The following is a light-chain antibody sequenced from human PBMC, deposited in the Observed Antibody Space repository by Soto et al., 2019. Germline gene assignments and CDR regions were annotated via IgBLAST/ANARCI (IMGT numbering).Light chain of an antibody. CDR2: DAS. V-gene: IGKV3-20*01. CDR3: QQYGSSPRT. Sequence: EIVLTQSPGTLSLSPGEGATLSCMASQSVTGTNLAWYQQRPGQAPRLLIYDASNRATGIPDRFSGSGSGTDFTLTISRLEPEDFAVYYCQQYGSSPRTFGQGTKVDI. J-gene: IGKJ1*01. CDR1: QSVTGTN.